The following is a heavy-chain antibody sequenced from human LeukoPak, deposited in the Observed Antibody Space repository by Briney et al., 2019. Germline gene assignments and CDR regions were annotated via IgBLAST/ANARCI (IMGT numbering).Heavy chain of an antibody. J-gene: IGHJ3*02. CDR1: GFTFSNAW. Sequence: PGGSLRLSCAASGFTFSNAWMSWVRQAPGKGLEWVGRIKSKTDGGTTDYAAPVKGRFTISRDDSKNTLYLQMNSLKTEDTAVYYCTTDSYYDSSGLDAFDIWGQGTMVTVSS. D-gene: IGHD3-22*01. CDR2: IKSKTDGGTT. V-gene: IGHV3-15*01. CDR3: TTDSYYDSSGLDAFDI.